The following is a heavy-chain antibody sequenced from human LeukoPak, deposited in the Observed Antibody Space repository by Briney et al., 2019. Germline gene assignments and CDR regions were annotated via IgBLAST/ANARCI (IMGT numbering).Heavy chain of an antibody. Sequence: PSETLSLTCSVSDDAISTTAYYWGRVRQSPGKGLEWIGSIFYNGDTYYDPSLKSRISISIDTSKNQFSLNLNSMTAADSGVYYCARHFRFIGFGELLAFDTWGQGTRVIVSS. CDR3: ARHFRFIGFGELLAFDT. CDR2: IFYNGDT. CDR1: DDAISTTAYY. J-gene: IGHJ4*02. D-gene: IGHD3-10*01. V-gene: IGHV4-39*01.